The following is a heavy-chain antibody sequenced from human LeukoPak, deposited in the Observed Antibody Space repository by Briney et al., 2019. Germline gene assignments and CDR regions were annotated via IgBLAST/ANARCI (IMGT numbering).Heavy chain of an antibody. CDR1: GFTFSSYG. Sequence: PGGSLRLSCAASGFTFSSYGMHWVRQAPGKGLEWVAFIRYDGSNKYYADSVKGRFTISRDNSKNTLYLQMNSLRAEDTAVYYCAKNSGSGWYEVEYFQHWGQGTLVTVSS. J-gene: IGHJ1*01. CDR3: AKNSGSGWYEVEYFQH. V-gene: IGHV3-30*02. CDR2: IRYDGSNK. D-gene: IGHD6-19*01.